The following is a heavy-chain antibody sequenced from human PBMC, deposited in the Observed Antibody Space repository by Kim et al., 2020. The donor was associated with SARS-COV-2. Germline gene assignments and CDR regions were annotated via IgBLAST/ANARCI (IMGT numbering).Heavy chain of an antibody. CDR1: GFTVSSNY. CDR2: IYSGGST. CDR3: ARGPLDSGYVSAGAGDWFDP. V-gene: IGHV3-53*01. J-gene: IGHJ5*02. Sequence: GGSLRLSCAASGFTVSSNYMSWVRQAPGKGLEWVSVIYSGGSTYYADSVKGRFTISRDNSKNTLYLQMNSLRAEDTAVYYCARGPLDSGYVSAGAGDWFDPWGQGTLVTVSS. D-gene: IGHD5-12*01.